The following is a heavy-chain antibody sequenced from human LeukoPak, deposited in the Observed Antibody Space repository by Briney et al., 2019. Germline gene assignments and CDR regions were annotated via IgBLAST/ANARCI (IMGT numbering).Heavy chain of an antibody. CDR1: GFTFSRYG. CDR3: AKFYDISTGYFDC. V-gene: IGHV3-33*05. J-gene: IGHJ4*02. Sequence: GGSLRLSCAASGFTFSRYGMHWVRQAPGKGLEWVAVISYDGSNKYYADSVKGRFTISKDNSKNTLYLQMNSLRAEDTAVYYCAKFYDISTGYFDCWGQGTLVTVSS. D-gene: IGHD3-9*01. CDR2: ISYDGSNK.